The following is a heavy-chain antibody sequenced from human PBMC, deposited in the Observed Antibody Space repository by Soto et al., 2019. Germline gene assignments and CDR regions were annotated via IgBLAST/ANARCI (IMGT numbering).Heavy chain of an antibody. J-gene: IGHJ4*02. CDR3: AKDSCSGGSCYPTHFDC. CDR1: GFTFRNYV. CDR2: ISGSGDST. Sequence: HPGGSLRLSCGASGFTFRNYVMSWVRQAPGKGLEWVSAISGSGDSTYYADSVKGRFTISRDNSKNTLDLQMNSLRAEDTATYYCAKDSCSGGSCYPTHFDCWGQGTLVTVSS. D-gene: IGHD2-15*01. V-gene: IGHV3-23*01.